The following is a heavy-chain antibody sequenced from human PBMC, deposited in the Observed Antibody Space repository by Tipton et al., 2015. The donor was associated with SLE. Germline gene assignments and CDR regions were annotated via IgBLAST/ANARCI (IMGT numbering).Heavy chain of an antibody. Sequence: QLVQSGPEVKKPGASVKVSCKASGYTFSGYYIHWVRQAPGQGLEWMGRINPTTGFTNYVHKLQDRVTMTTDASINTAHMEMSGLRSDDTAVYYCARGGFDTSMVDFEYWGQGTLVTVSS. CDR3: ARGGFDTSMVDFEY. D-gene: IGHD5-18*01. CDR1: GYTFSGYY. J-gene: IGHJ4*02. CDR2: INPTTGFT. V-gene: IGHV1-2*06.